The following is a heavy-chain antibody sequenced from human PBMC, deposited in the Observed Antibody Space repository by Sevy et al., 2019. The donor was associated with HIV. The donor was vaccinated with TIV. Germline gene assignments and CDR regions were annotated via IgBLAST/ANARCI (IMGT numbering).Heavy chain of an antibody. D-gene: IGHD6-13*01. V-gene: IGHV3-30*02. J-gene: IGHJ4*02. CDR1: GFTFSYSG. CDR2: IQYDGRNT. CDR3: AKNTAAVGTGGFDY. Sequence: GGSLRLSCTTSGFTFSYSGMHWVRQAPGKGLEWVTFIQYDGRNTHYADSVKGRFTISRDNSKNTRYLQMNSLRGDDTAVYYCAKNTAAVGTGGFDYWGQGALVTVSS.